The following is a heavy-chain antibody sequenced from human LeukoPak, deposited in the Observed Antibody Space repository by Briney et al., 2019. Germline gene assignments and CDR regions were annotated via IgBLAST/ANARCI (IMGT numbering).Heavy chain of an antibody. CDR2: VYSSGST. D-gene: IGHD1-26*01. Sequence: PSQTLSLTCTVSGGSISSGSYFWTWIRQPAGKGLEWIGRVYSSGSTNYNPSLKSRVTISIDTSKNQFSLKLSSVTAADTAVYYCARDGVGAPPCWGQGTLVTVSS. V-gene: IGHV4-61*02. CDR3: ARDGVGAPPC. CDR1: GGSISSGSYF. J-gene: IGHJ4*02.